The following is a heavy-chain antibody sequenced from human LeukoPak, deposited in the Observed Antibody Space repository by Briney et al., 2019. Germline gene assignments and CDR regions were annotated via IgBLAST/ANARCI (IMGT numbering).Heavy chain of an antibody. V-gene: IGHV3-53*01. CDR2: IYSDGTT. Sequence: GGSLRLSCVASGSSVTTKYTSWVRQVPGMGLEWLSAIYSDGTTKYADSLKGRFTIFRDTSKNTVHLHMSGLRAEDTAVYYCATQSDNYSGYEDYWGQGTLVTVSS. D-gene: IGHD5-12*01. J-gene: IGHJ4*02. CDR1: GSSVTTKY. CDR3: ATQSDNYSGYEDY.